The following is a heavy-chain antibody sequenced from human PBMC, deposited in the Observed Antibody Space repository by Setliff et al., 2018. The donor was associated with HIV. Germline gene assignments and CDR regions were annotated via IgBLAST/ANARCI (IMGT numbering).Heavy chain of an antibody. V-gene: IGHV1-69*10. J-gene: IGHJ4*02. CDR2: IIPMLSIA. D-gene: IGHD4-17*01. CDR3: ARDLLLRWLDY. CDR1: GGTFSNYA. Sequence: SVKVSCKASGGTFSNYALSWVRQAPGQGLEWMGGIIPMLSIANYAQKFQDRLTITADVSTSTAYMELSSLRSEDTAVYYCARDLLLRWLDYWGQGTLVTVSS.